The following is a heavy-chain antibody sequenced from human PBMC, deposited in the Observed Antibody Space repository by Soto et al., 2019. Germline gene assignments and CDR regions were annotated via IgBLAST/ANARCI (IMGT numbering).Heavy chain of an antibody. CDR1: EYSFTSYW. V-gene: IGHV5-51*01. Sequence: GQSLKVSWKGSEYSFTSYWIGWVRQMPGKGLEWMGIIYPGDSDTRYSPSFQGQVTISVDKSISTAYLQWSSLKASDTAMYYCVLLTWSGYPHYVMSVCGRRTTVTVSS. CDR2: IYPGDSDT. J-gene: IGHJ6*02. CDR3: VLLTWSGYPHYVMSV. D-gene: IGHD3-3*01.